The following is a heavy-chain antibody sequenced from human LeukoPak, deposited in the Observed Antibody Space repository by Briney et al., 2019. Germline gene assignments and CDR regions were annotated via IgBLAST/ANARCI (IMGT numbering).Heavy chain of an antibody. V-gene: IGHV1-2*02. D-gene: IGHD3-10*01. CDR3: ARIITMVRGVRNDY. Sequence: ASVKVSCKASGYTFTGYYMHWVRQAPGQGLEWMGWINPNSGGTNYAQKFQGRVTMTRDTFISTAYMELSRLRSDDTAVYYCARIITMVRGVRNDYWGQGTLVTVSS. CDR2: INPNSGGT. CDR1: GYTFTGYY. J-gene: IGHJ4*02.